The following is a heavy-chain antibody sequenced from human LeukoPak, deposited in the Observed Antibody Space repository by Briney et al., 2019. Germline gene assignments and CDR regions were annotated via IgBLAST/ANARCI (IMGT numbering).Heavy chain of an antibody. CDR1: GFTFSSYA. CDR3: AKDGSKNVLWFGESLYYYYGMDV. V-gene: IGHV3-23*01. J-gene: IGHJ6*02. CDR2: ISGSGGST. Sequence: GGSLRLSCAASGFTFSSYAISWVRQAPGKGLEWVSAISGSGGSTYYADSVKGRFTISRDNSKNTLYLQMNSLRAEDTAVYYCAKDGSKNVLWFGESLYYYYGMDVWGQGTTVTVSS. D-gene: IGHD3-10*01.